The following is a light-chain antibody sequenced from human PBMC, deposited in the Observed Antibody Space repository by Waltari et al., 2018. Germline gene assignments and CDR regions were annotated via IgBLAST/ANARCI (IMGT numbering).Light chain of an antibody. CDR2: DAS. J-gene: IGKJ4*01. CDR3: QQRSDWPT. CDR1: QSVANY. V-gene: IGKV3-11*01. Sequence: EIVLTQAPTTLSLSPGERATLSCRASQSVANYLAWYQQKPGQAPKLLIFDASNRATGIPARFSGSGSGTDFTLTISSLEPEDFAVYYCQQRSDWPTFGGGTKVEIK.